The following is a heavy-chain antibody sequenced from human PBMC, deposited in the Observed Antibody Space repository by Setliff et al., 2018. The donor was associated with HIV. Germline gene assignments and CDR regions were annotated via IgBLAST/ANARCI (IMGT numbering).Heavy chain of an antibody. Sequence: SETLSLTCTVSGGLTNSHYWDWIRQAPGKGLEWIGCVYYRGGVTYNPSLSSRVTISVDTSKNQFSLSLSSVTAGDTAIYFCARTSRLHPFDYWGQGKLVTVSS. CDR2: VYYRGGV. D-gene: IGHD2-21*02. CDR1: GGLTNSHY. CDR3: ARTSRLHPFDY. V-gene: IGHV4-59*08. J-gene: IGHJ4*02.